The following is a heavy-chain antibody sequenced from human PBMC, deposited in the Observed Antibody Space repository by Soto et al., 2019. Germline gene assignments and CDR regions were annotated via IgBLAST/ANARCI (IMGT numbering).Heavy chain of an antibody. CDR2: ISGSGAST. Sequence: EVQLLESGGGLVQPGGSLRLSCAASEFTFISYAMIWVRQAPGKGLEWVSGISGSGASTFYADSLKGRFTISRDNSKNTLYLQMSSLRAEDTAIYYCAKDKGSLGAGSYWIFDHWGQGTLVTVSS. CDR1: EFTFISYA. J-gene: IGHJ4*02. V-gene: IGHV3-23*01. CDR3: AKDKGSLGAGSYWIFDH. D-gene: IGHD3-10*01.